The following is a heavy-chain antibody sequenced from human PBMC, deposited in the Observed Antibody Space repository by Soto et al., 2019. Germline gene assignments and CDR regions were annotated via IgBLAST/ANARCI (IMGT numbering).Heavy chain of an antibody. CDR3: ARARKATDITGGVDS. CDR1: VGSISDYY. V-gene: IGHV4-59*01. J-gene: IGHJ4*02. Sequence: QVQLQESGPGLVKPSETLSLTCSVSVGSISDYYWCWIRQSPEKGLEYIAYSSYGGITNLNGALNGRVTMSIDTSKNQFSLKATSLPAADTAVYYCARARKATDITGGVDSWGQGNLVTVSS. CDR2: SSYGGIT. D-gene: IGHD3-3*01.